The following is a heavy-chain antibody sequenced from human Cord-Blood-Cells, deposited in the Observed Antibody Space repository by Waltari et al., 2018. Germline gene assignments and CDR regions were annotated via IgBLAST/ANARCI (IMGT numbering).Heavy chain of an antibody. Sequence: QVQLVQSGAEVKKPGASVKVYCKASGYTFTGYYMHWVRQAPGQGLEWMGWINPNSGGTNYAQKFQGWVTMTRDTSISTAYMELSRLRSDDTAMYYCARGPPHIAAAGTAYYYYGMDVWGQGTTVTVSS. D-gene: IGHD6-13*01. V-gene: IGHV1-2*04. CDR3: ARGPPHIAAAGTAYYYYGMDV. CDR2: INPNSGGT. CDR1: GYTFTGYY. J-gene: IGHJ6*02.